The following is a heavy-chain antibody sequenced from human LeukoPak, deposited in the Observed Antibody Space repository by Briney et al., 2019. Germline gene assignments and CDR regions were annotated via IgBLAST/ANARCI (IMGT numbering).Heavy chain of an antibody. Sequence: ASVKVSCKASGYTFTSYGISWVRQAPGQGLEWMGWISAYNGNTNYAQKLQGRVTMTTDTSTSTAYMELRSLRSDDTAVYYCARANYDFWSGYYRSSLNWFDPWGQGTLVTVSS. V-gene: IGHV1-18*01. CDR1: GYTFTSYG. D-gene: IGHD3-3*01. J-gene: IGHJ5*02. CDR2: ISAYNGNT. CDR3: ARANYDFWSGYYRSSLNWFDP.